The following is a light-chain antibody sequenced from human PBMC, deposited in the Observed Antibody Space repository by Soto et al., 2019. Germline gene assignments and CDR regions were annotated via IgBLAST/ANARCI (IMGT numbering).Light chain of an antibody. CDR3: QERSTWPPYT. V-gene: IGKV3-11*01. Sequence: DIVLTQSPATLSLSVGERATLSCRASRSVSSFLAWFQKKPGQPPRLLIYDASNRASGIPARFSGSWSGTDFTLTISSLQPEDFAVYYCQERSTWPPYTFGQGTKLEIK. CDR1: RSVSSF. CDR2: DAS. J-gene: IGKJ2*01.